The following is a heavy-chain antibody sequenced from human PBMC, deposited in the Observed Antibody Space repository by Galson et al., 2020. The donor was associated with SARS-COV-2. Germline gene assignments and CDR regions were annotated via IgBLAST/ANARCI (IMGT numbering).Heavy chain of an antibody. CDR3: ARQGVNMIVLVTVPGWYFDL. J-gene: IGHJ2*01. CDR1: GYSVSTTNY. Sequence: SETLSLTCTVSGYSVSTTNYWGWVRQPPGRGLEWIGSVYPSTPTYYNPSLKSRVTISVDTSKNQFSLRLDSVTAADTALYYCARQGVNMIVLVTVPGWYFDLWGRGTLVTVSS. CDR2: VYPSTPT. D-gene: IGHD3-22*01. V-gene: IGHV4-38-2*02.